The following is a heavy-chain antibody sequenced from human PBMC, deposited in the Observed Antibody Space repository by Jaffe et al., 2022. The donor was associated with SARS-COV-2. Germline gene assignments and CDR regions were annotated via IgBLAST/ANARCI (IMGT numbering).Heavy chain of an antibody. D-gene: IGHD4-17*01. V-gene: IGHV4-59*01. J-gene: IGHJ6*02. CDR2: IYYSGST. CDR3: ARDPGDSHKSYYYYGMDV. Sequence: QVQLQESGPGLVKPSETLSLTCTVSGGSISSYYWSWIRQPPGKGLEWIGYIYYSGSTNYNPSLKSRVTISVDTSKNQFSLKLSSVTAADTAVYYCARDPGDSHKSYYYYGMDVWGQGTTVTVSS. CDR1: GGSISSYY.